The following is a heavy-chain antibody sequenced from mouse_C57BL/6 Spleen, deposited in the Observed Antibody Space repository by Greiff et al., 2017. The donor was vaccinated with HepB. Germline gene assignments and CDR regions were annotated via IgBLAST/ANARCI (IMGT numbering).Heavy chain of an antibody. J-gene: IGHJ3*01. D-gene: IGHD2-10*02. CDR2: ISYSGST. CDR3: ARVGYGNWFAY. CDR1: GYSITSGYD. V-gene: IGHV3-1*01. Sequence: EVKLQESGPGMVKPSQSLSLTCTVTGYSITSGYDWHWIRHFPGNKLEWMGYISYSGSTNYNPSLKSRISITHDTSKNHFFLKLNSVTTEDTATYYCARVGYGNWFAYWGQGTLVTVSA.